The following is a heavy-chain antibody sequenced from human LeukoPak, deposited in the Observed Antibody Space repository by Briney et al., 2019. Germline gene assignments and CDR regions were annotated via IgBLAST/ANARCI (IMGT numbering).Heavy chain of an antibody. CDR3: ARERYSSGPDGFDI. CDR2: ITSDGSST. J-gene: IGHJ3*02. V-gene: IGHV3-74*01. Sequence: PGGSLRLSCAVSGFTFTRHWMHWVRQVPGKGLVWVSRITSDGSSTRYADSVKGRFTISGDNAKNTLYLQMNSLRAEDTAVYYCARERYSSGPDGFDIWGQGTMVTVSS. D-gene: IGHD2-15*01. CDR1: GFTFTRHW.